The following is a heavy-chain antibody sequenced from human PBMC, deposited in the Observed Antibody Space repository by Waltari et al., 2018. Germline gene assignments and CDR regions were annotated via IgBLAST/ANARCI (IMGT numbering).Heavy chain of an antibody. J-gene: IGHJ5*02. CDR1: GFSLSTSGVG. CDR2: IYWNDDK. CDR3: AHSPRASSSWYWFDP. Sequence: QITLKESGPTLAKPTQTLTLTCTFSGFSLSTSGVGVGWIRQPPGKALEWLALIYWNDDKRYSPSLKSRLTITKDTSKNQVVLTMTNMDPVDTATYYCAHSPRASSSWYWFDPWGQGTLVTVSS. V-gene: IGHV2-5*01. D-gene: IGHD6-13*01.